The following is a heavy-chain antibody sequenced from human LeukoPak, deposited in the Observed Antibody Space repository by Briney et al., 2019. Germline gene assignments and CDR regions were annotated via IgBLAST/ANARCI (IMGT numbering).Heavy chain of an antibody. J-gene: IGHJ4*02. CDR2: IYYSGST. CDR1: GGSISSYY. Sequence: SETLSLTCTVSGGSISSYYWGWIRQPPGKGRVWFGCIYYSGSTYYNPSLKSRVTISVDTSKNQFSLKLSSVTAADTAVYYCASVGYCTNGVCYSFDYWGQGTLVTVSS. CDR3: ASVGYCTNGVCYSFDY. D-gene: IGHD2-8*01. V-gene: IGHV4-39*01.